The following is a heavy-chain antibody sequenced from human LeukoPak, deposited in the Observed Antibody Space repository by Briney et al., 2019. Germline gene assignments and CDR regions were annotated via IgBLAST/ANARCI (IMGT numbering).Heavy chain of an antibody. CDR2: IYSDGST. J-gene: IGHJ4*02. CDR3: ARVVPPTDYGSGSYFWDPYYFDY. CDR1: ELTVSSNC. Sequence: GGSLRLSCAASELTVSSNCMTWVRQAPGKGLEWVSFIYSDGSTYYADSVKGRSTISRDNSKNTLYLQMNSLRAEDTAVYYCARVVPPTDYGSGSYFWDPYYFDYWGQGTLVTVSS. V-gene: IGHV3-53*01. D-gene: IGHD3-10*01.